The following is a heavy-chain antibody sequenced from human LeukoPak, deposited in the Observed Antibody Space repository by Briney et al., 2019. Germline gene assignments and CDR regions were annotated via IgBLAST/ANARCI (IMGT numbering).Heavy chain of an antibody. CDR1: GFTFSSYS. D-gene: IGHD4-23*01. V-gene: IGHV3-48*04. J-gene: IGHJ6*03. CDR2: ISSSSSTI. Sequence: GGSLRLSCAASGFTFSSYSMNWVRQAPGKGLEWVSYISSSSSTIYYADSVKGRFTISSDNAKNSLYLQMNSLRAEDTAVYYCARLGNHYYYYYMDVWGKGTTVTVSS. CDR3: ARLGNHYYYYYMDV.